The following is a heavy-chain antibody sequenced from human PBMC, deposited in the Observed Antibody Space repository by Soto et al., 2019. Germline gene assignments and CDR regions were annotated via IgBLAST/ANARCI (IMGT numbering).Heavy chain of an antibody. D-gene: IGHD3-16*01. CDR3: ARALGSWGAYYFAY. J-gene: IGHJ4*02. V-gene: IGHV2-5*02. CDR2: IYWDDDK. CDR1: GFSLNTYGVG. Sequence: QITLKESGPTLVKPTQTLTLTCTFSGFSLNTYGVGVGWIRQPPGKALEWLALIYWDDDKRNSPSLKSRLTITNDPSKTQVVLTMTTMAPVDTVTYYCARALGSWGAYYFAYWGQGTLVTVSS.